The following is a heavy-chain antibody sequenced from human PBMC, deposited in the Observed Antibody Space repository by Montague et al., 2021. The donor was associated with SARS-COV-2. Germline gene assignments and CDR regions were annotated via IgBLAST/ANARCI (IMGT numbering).Heavy chain of an antibody. J-gene: IGHJ4*02. CDR2: IYYSGST. CDR3: ARGDGHYYGSGTYPYY. D-gene: IGHD3-10*01. V-gene: IGHV4-59*01. CDR1: GGSITSYY. Sequence: SETLSLTCTVSGGSITSYYWGWIRQPPGKGLEYIGYIYYSGSTNXNPSLKSRVTMSVDTSKNQFSLKLSSVTAADTAVYYCARGDGHYYGSGTYPYYWGQGTLVTVSS.